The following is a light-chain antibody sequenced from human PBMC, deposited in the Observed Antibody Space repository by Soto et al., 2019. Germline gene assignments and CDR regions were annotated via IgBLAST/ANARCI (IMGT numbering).Light chain of an antibody. CDR2: DTS. CDR1: TGAVTSGHY. V-gene: IGLV7-46*01. CDR3: LLSYSGAWV. Sequence: QAVVTQEPSLTVSPGGTVTLTCGSSTGAVTSGHYPYWFQQKPGQAPRTLIYDTSNKHSWTPARFSGSLLGGKAALTLSGXXXXXXXXYYCLLSYSGAWVFGGGTKLTV. J-gene: IGLJ3*02.